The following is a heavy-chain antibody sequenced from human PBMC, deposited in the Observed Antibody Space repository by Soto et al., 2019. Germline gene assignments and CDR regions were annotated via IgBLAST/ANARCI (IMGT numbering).Heavy chain of an antibody. CDR3: ARRGFMGATTIDY. CDR1: GGSISSSNSY. CDR2: IYYSGST. D-gene: IGHD1-26*01. Sequence: QLQLQESGPGLVKPSETLSLTCTVSGGSISSSNSYWGWIRQPPGTGLECIGSIYYSGSTYYNPSLKSRVSISIDTSKTQFSLKLSSVTAADTAVYYCARRGFMGATTIDYWGHGTLVTLSS. J-gene: IGHJ4*01. V-gene: IGHV4-39*01.